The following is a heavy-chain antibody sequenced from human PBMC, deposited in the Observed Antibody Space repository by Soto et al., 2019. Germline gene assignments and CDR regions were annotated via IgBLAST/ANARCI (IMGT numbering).Heavy chain of an antibody. J-gene: IGHJ5*02. D-gene: IGHD3-16*01. CDR1: GVSITNHY. Sequence: QVQLQESGPGLVKPSETLSLTCTVSGVSITNHYWSWIRQSPGKGLEWIAYINHRGNTNYNPSLTSRVTISIDTSKNQFSLKRTSMTKADTAVYYCVRIGRNAGEWFDPWGQGTLLTVAS. V-gene: IGHV4-59*08. CDR2: INHRGNT. CDR3: VRIGRNAGEWFDP.